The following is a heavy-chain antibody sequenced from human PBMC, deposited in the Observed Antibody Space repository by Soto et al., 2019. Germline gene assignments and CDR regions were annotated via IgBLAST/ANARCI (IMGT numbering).Heavy chain of an antibody. J-gene: IGHJ4*02. Sequence: EVQLVESGGGLVQPGGSLRLSCVASGLTFSSYWMHWVRQAPGKGLVWVSRINSDGSSTTYADSVKGRFIISRDNAKNTLYLQMNSLRAEDTAVYYCTRPRYDGSGTPFDHWGQGTLVTVSS. D-gene: IGHD3-22*01. V-gene: IGHV3-74*01. CDR2: INSDGSST. CDR3: TRPRYDGSGTPFDH. CDR1: GLTFSSYW.